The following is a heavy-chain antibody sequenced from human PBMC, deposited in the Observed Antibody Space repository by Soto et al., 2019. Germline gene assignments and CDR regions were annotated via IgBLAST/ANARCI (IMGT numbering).Heavy chain of an antibody. Sequence: GGSLRLSCAASGFTFSSYAMSWVRQAPGKGLEWVSAISGSGGSTYYADSVKGRFTNSRDNSKNTLYLQMNSLRAEDTAVYYCAKTSSSWYYPAYNWFDPWGQGTLVTVSS. CDR2: ISGSGGST. V-gene: IGHV3-23*01. CDR1: GFTFSSYA. J-gene: IGHJ5*02. CDR3: AKTSSSWYYPAYNWFDP. D-gene: IGHD6-13*01.